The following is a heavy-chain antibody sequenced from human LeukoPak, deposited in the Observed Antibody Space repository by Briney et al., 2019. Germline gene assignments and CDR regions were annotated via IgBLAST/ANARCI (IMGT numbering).Heavy chain of an antibody. V-gene: IGHV3-30*01. CDR1: GFTFSSYA. CDR3: ARDMVVAATPGKTYYYYYYMDV. J-gene: IGHJ6*03. Sequence: HPGRSLRLSCAASGFTFSSYAMHWVRQAPGKGLEWVAVISYDGSNKYYADSVKGRFTISRDNSKNTLYPQMNSLRAEDTAVYYCARDMVVAATPGKTYYYYYYMDVWGKGTTVTVSS. CDR2: ISYDGSNK. D-gene: IGHD2-15*01.